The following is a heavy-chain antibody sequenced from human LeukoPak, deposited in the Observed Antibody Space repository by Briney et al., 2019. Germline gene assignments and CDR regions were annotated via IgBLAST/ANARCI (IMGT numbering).Heavy chain of an antibody. D-gene: IGHD6-13*01. J-gene: IGHJ4*02. CDR3: ARFTAAGSYFDY. CDR1: GGSISSYY. V-gene: IGHV4-59*12. Sequence: SETLSLTCTVSGGSISSYYWNWIRQPPGKGLEWIGYIYYSGSTKYNPSLKSRLTMSVDTSKNQFSLKLNSVTAADTAVYYCARFTAAGSYFDYWGQGTLVTVSS. CDR2: IYYSGST.